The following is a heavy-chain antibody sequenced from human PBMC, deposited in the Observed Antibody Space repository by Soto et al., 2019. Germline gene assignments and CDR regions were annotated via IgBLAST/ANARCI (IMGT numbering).Heavy chain of an antibody. CDR2: MNPSTGST. D-gene: IGHD1-7*01. Sequence: ASVKVSCKASGYTFTSYDIKWVRQATGQGLEWMGWMNPSTGSTGFAQKFQGRVTMISNTSISTAYLELSSLTSEDTAVYYCARGRLVAGTVDYWGQGTLVTVSS. CDR1: GYTFTSYD. CDR3: ARGRLVAGTVDY. V-gene: IGHV1-8*01. J-gene: IGHJ4*02.